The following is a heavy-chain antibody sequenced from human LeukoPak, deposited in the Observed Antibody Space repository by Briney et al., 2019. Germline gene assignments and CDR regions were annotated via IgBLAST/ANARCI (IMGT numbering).Heavy chain of an antibody. V-gene: IGHV3-23*01. D-gene: IGHD3-22*01. CDR3: AEGRPYYYDSSGYYNYFDY. Sequence: PGGSLRLSCAASGFTFSSYAMIWVRQAPGKGLEWVSAISGSGGSTYYADSVKGRFTISRDNSKNTLYLQMNSLRAEDTAVYYCAEGRPYYYDSSGYYNYFDYWGQGTLVTVSS. J-gene: IGHJ4*02. CDR2: ISGSGGST. CDR1: GFTFSSYA.